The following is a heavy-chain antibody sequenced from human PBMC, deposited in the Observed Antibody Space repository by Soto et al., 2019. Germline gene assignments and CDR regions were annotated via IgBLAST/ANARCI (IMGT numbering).Heavy chain of an antibody. J-gene: IGHJ4*02. V-gene: IGHV3-23*01. D-gene: IGHD3-22*01. CDR2: ISGSGGST. CDR3: AKGPYYYDSSGYYFLDY. CDR1: GFTFSSYA. Sequence: GGSLRLSCAASGFTFSSYAMSWVRQAPGKGLEWVSAISGSGGSTYYADSVKGRFTISRDNSKNTLYLQMNSLRAEDTAVYYCAKGPYYYDSSGYYFLDYWGQGTLVTVPQ.